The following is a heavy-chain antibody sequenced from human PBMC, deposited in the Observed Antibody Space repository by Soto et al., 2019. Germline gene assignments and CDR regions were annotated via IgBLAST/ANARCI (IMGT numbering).Heavy chain of an antibody. V-gene: IGHV3-7*05. J-gene: IGHJ5*02. CDR1: GFTFSNYW. CDR3: ARGGNWCDP. D-gene: IGHD3-10*01. CDR2: IDQDGGEK. Sequence: EVQLVESGGALVHPGGSLRLSCADSGFTFSNYWMAWVRQAPGKGLEWVANIDQDGGEKYYVDSVKGRFTISRDNARNSLYLHMNSLRAEDTAVYYCARGGNWCDPWGQGTLVTVSS.